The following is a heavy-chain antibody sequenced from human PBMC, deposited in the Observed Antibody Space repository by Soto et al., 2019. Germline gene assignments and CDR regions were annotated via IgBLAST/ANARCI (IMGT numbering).Heavy chain of an antibody. CDR1: GFTFNDYA. V-gene: IGHV3-21*01. CDR3: ARDLSQQGGLFDY. Sequence: EVQLVESGGDLVKPGGSLRLSCAASGFTFNDYAMNWSRQAPGKGLEWVSSISSSSSYIYYADSVKGRFTISRDNAKNSVYLQMNSLRDDDTAMYYCARDLSQQGGLFDYWGQGTLVTVSS. CDR2: ISSSSSYI. D-gene: IGHD3-16*01. J-gene: IGHJ4*02.